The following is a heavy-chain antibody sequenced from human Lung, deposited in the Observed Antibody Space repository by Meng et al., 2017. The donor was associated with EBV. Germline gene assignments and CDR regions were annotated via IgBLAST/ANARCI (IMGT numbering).Heavy chain of an antibody. D-gene: IGHD2-21*01. CDR3: ARDSDSAYSLGY. V-gene: IGHV4-4*02. CDR2: IHHSGRT. CDR1: GGSIIIGNW. Sequence: QVKLQGPGPGLVNPSGTLSLTCAVSGGSIIIGNWWSWGRQSPGKGLEWIGEIHHSGRTNYNPSLKSRITMSLDKPKNQFSLKLSSVTAADTAVYYCARDSDSAYSLGYWGQGTLVTVSS. J-gene: IGHJ4*02.